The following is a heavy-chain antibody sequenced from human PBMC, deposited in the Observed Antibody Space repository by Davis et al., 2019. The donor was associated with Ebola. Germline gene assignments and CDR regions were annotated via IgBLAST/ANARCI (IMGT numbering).Heavy chain of an antibody. CDR3: ARETTMLYGMDV. CDR1: GFTVSNFY. Sequence: GESLKISCAASGFTVSNFYMSWVRQTPGKGLEWVSSISSDSDYIYYADSAKGRFTISRDNAKNSLYLQMNSLRAEDTAVYYCARETTMLYGMDVWGQGTTVTVSS. CDR2: ISSDSDYI. J-gene: IGHJ6*02. D-gene: IGHD5-12*01. V-gene: IGHV3-21*04.